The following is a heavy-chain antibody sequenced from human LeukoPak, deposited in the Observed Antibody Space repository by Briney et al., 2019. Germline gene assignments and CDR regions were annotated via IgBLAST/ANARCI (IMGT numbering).Heavy chain of an antibody. V-gene: IGHV3-9*01. CDR3: AKGTIPVAASQFDY. CDR1: GFTFDDYA. Sequence: QPGRSLRPSCAASGFTFDDYAMHWVRQAPGKGLEWVSGISWNSGSIGYADSVKGRFTISRDNAKNSLYLQMNSLRAEDTAFYYCAKGTIPVAASQFDYWGQGTLVTVSS. J-gene: IGHJ4*02. CDR2: ISWNSGSI. D-gene: IGHD6-19*01.